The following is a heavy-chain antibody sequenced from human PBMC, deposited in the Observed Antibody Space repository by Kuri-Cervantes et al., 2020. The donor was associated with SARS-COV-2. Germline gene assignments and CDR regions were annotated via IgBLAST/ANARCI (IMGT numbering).Heavy chain of an antibody. CDR3: ARSGERADYNFDY. D-gene: IGHD4-11*01. V-gene: IGHV3-11*03. CDR2: ISSSSSYT. CDR1: GFTFSYYY. J-gene: IGHJ4*02. Sequence: GESLKISCAASGFTFSYYYMSWIRQAPGKGLGWVSYISSSSSYTNYADSVKGRFTISRDYAKNSLYLQMTSLRAEDTAVYYCARSGERADYNFDYWGQGTLVTVSS.